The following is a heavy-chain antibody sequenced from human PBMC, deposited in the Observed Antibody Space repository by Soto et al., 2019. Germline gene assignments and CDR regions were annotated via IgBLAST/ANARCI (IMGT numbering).Heavy chain of an antibody. V-gene: IGHV1-18*04. CDR3: AKLTNTMLVVVIKGVDF. CDR1: GCTFTSYA. CDR2: ISVYNGNT. Sequence: GXSVKVSCRASGCTFTSYAVRLVRQAPGQGLEWMGWISVYNGNTNSPQKLQGRVTMTTDTAPSKAYMELRSLRSAGTAVYYWAKLTNTMLVVVIKGVDFWGQGTLGTVSS. J-gene: IGHJ4*02. D-gene: IGHD3-22*01.